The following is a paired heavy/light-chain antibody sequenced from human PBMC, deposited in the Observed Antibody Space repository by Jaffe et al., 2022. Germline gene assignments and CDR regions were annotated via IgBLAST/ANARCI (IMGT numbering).Light chain of an antibody. CDR1: SSDVGSYNR. Sequence: QSALTQPASVSGSPGQSITISCTGTSSDVGSYNRVSWYQQHPGKAPKLIISDVTIRPSGVSYRFSGSKSGNTASLTISGLQAEDEADYYCSSFTSSSTWVFGGGTKLTVL. J-gene: IGLJ3*02. V-gene: IGLV2-14*03. CDR2: DVT. CDR3: SSFTSSSTWV.
Heavy chain of an antibody. CDR3: AGTETTCCNT. D-gene: IGHD2-2*02. Sequence: EVQLVESGGGLVQPGGSLRLSCAASGVSISTYWMHWVRQAPGKGLVWVSRISVDGRTTNYADSVKGRFTISRDNAKNTLYLQMNSLRTEDTAVYYCAGTETTCCNTWGQGTLVTVSS. V-gene: IGHV3-74*01. CDR2: ISVDGRTT. CDR1: GVSISTYW. J-gene: IGHJ4*02.